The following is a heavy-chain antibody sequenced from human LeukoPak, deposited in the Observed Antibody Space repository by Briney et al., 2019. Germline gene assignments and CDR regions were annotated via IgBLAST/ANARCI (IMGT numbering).Heavy chain of an antibody. D-gene: IGHD3-22*01. CDR2: IYYSGST. J-gene: IGHJ3*02. Sequence: SETLSLTCTVSGGSISSSSYYWGWIRQPPGKGLEWIGSIYYSGSTYYNPSLKSRVTISVDTSKNQFSLKLSSVTAADTAVYYCASPRYYYDSSGYPTQPNDAFDIRGQGTMVTVSS. CDR1: GGSISSSSYY. V-gene: IGHV4-39*01. CDR3: ASPRYYYDSSGYPTQPNDAFDI.